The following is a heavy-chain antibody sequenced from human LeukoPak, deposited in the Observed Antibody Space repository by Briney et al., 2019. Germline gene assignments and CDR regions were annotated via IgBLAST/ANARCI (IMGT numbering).Heavy chain of an antibody. Sequence: SETLSLTCIVSGGSISSYYWSWIREPPGKGLEWIAYIYYAGSTNYNPSLKSRVTISVDTSKNQFSLKLSSVTAADTAVYYCARQIFGVVIDYNWFDPWGQGTLVTVSS. CDR1: GGSISSYY. V-gene: IGHV4-59*01. D-gene: IGHD3-3*01. J-gene: IGHJ5*02. CDR3: ARQIFGVVIDYNWFDP. CDR2: IYYAGST.